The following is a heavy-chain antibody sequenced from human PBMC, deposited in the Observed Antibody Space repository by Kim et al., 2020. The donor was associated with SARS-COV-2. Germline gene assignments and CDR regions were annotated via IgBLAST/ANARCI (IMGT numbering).Heavy chain of an antibody. CDR1: GFNFNTYW. Sequence: GGSLRLSCAASGFNFNTYWMSWVRQAPGKGLEWVANIKEDGSEKYYVDSVKGRFTISRDNVNNLIYLQMNSLRTEDAAVYYCARDRPSYSSFPFDYWGQGSLVTVSS. V-gene: IGHV3-7*01. CDR2: IKEDGSEK. J-gene: IGHJ4*02. D-gene: IGHD6-6*01. CDR3: ARDRPSYSSFPFDY.